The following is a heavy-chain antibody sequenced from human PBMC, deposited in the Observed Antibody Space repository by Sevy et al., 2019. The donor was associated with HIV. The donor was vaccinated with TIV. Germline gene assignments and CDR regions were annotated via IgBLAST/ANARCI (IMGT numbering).Heavy chain of an antibody. Sequence: GGSLRLSCAASGFTLSSYWMSWVRQAPGKGLEWVANIKQDGSEKYYVDSVKGRFTISRDNAKNSLYLQMNSLRAEDTAVYYCARIDYGAARGAFDIWGQGSMVTVSS. D-gene: IGHD4-17*01. V-gene: IGHV3-7*03. CDR1: GFTLSSYW. J-gene: IGHJ3*02. CDR3: ARIDYGAARGAFDI. CDR2: IKQDGSEK.